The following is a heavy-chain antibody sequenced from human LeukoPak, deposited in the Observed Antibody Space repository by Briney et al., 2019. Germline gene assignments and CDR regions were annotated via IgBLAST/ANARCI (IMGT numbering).Heavy chain of an antibody. D-gene: IGHD3-3*01. CDR3: ATPNRQTYYDFWSGLDN. J-gene: IGHJ4*02. CDR1: GYTFTGYY. V-gene: IGHV1-69*02. Sequence: SVKVSCKASGYTFTGYYMHWVRQAPRQGLEWMGRIIPILGITSYAQEFQGRVTITADKSTSTANMELSSLRSEDTAVYYCATPNRQTYYDFWSGLDNWGQGTLVTVSS. CDR2: IIPILGIT.